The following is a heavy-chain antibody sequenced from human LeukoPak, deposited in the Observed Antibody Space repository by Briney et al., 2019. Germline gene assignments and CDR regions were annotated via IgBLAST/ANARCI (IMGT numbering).Heavy chain of an antibody. Sequence: GGSPRLSCAASGFIFSSYGMHWVRQAPGKGLEWVAHIRNDGSNEYYAESVKGRLTISRDNSKNTLYLQMNSLRAEDTAVYYCAKDNHHSIAVASGLDYWGQGTLVAVSS. CDR2: IRNDGSNE. CDR1: GFIFSSYG. V-gene: IGHV3-30*02. CDR3: AKDNHHSIAVASGLDY. D-gene: IGHD6-19*01. J-gene: IGHJ4*02.